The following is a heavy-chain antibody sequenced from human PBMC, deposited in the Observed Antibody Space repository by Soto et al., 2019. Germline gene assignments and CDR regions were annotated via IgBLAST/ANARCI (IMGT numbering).Heavy chain of an antibody. D-gene: IGHD3-22*01. Sequence: KQSQTLSLTCAVSGGSISSGGYSWSWIRQPPGKGLEWIGYIYHSGSTYYNPSLKSRVTISVDRSKNQFSLKLSSVTAADTAVYYCARGGGYYDSESATKFDPWGQGTLVTVSS. CDR2: IYHSGST. V-gene: IGHV4-30-2*01. CDR1: GGSISSGGYS. J-gene: IGHJ5*02. CDR3: ARGGGYYDSESATKFDP.